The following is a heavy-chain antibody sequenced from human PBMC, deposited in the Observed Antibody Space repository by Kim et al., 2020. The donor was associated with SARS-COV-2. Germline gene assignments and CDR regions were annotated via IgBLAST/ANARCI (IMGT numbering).Heavy chain of an antibody. D-gene: IGHD5-12*01. CDR2: ISYDGSTT. V-gene: IGHV3-30*04. CDR1: GFSFSTYT. CDR3: AKDEYSGYDYDCYFDY. Sequence: GGSLRLSCSASGFSFSTYTMHWVRQPPGKGLEWVALISYDGSTTYYADSVKGRFTISRDNSKNTLYLQMNSLRPEDTAMYYCAKDEYSGYDYDCYFDYWGQGPLVTVSS. J-gene: IGHJ4*02.